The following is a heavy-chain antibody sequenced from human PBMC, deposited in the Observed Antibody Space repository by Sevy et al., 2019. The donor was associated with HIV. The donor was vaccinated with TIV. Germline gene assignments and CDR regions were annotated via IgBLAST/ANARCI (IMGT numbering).Heavy chain of an antibody. CDR1: GFTFGDYA. CDR3: TRDGRPDYDFWSGYYTSAYYYYGMDV. J-gene: IGHJ6*02. Sequence: GGSLRLSCTASGFTFGDYAMSWVRQAPGKGLEWVGFIRSKAYGGTTEYAASVKGRFTISRDDSKSIAYLQMNSLKTEDTAVYYCTRDGRPDYDFWSGYYTSAYYYYGMDVWGQWTTVTVSS. CDR2: IRSKAYGGTT. V-gene: IGHV3-49*04. D-gene: IGHD3-3*01.